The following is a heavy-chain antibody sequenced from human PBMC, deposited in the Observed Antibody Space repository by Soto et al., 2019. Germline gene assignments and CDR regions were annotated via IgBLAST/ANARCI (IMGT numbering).Heavy chain of an antibody. Sequence: HLVASGGGLVQPGGSLRLSCAASGFTFNDYYMDWVRQAPGKGLEWVARSKNRGQGFTIEYAASLKGRFTISRNDSANPLYLQMSSLQTDDTAVYYCTVWIEGACYWGRGILVTVSS. CDR2: SKNRGQGFTI. D-gene: IGHD3-16*01. V-gene: IGHV3-72*01. CDR1: GFTFNDYY. J-gene: IGHJ4*02. CDR3: TVWIEGACY.